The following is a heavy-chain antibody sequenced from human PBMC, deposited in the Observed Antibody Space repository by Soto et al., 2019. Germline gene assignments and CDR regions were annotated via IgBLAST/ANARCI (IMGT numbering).Heavy chain of an antibody. Sequence: PLRLSCTTSGFTFGDYALGWFRQTPGKGLEWVSFIRARAYGGATAYAASVRGRFTISRDDSRNIAYLQMDSLITEDTGVYYCSKDLISRVAAFDSWGQGTPVTV. CDR2: IRARAYGGAT. V-gene: IGHV3-49*03. J-gene: IGHJ4*02. D-gene: IGHD6-19*01. CDR1: GFTFGDYA. CDR3: SKDLISRVAAFDS.